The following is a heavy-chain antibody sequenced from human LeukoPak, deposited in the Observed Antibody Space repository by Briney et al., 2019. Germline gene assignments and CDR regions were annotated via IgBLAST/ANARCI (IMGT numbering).Heavy chain of an antibody. J-gene: IGHJ4*02. Sequence: VGSLRLSCAASGFTFSSYAMHWVRQAPGKGLEWVAIIWYDGSNEFYADSVKGRFTISRDNSKNTLFLQMKSLRAEDTAVYYCARDRGTTVTTYYFDYWGQGTLVTVSS. CDR3: ARDRGTTVTTYYFDY. D-gene: IGHD4-17*01. V-gene: IGHV3-33*01. CDR2: IWYDGSNE. CDR1: GFTFSSYA.